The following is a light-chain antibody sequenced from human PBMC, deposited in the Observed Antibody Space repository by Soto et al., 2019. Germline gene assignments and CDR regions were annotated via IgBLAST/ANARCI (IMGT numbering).Light chain of an antibody. CDR1: SSDVGGYNY. V-gene: IGLV2-8*01. CDR3: TSYAGGNNV. J-gene: IGLJ1*01. Sequence: QSALTQPPSASGSPGQSVTISCTGTSSDVGGYNYVSWYQQHPGKVPKLLVYEVNKRPSGVPSCFSGSKSCNKASLTVFGLQAEDEADYYCTSYAGGNNVFGTGTKLTVL. CDR2: EVN.